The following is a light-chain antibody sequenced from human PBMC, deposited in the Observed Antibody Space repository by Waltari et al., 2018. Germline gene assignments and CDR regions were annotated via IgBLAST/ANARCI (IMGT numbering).Light chain of an antibody. V-gene: IGLV2-14*03. CDR1: SGDVGGYKY. CDR2: DVS. J-gene: IGLJ2*01. CDR3: SSYTSSSTLA. Sequence: QSALTQPASVSGSPGQSITISCTGTSGDVGGYKYVSWYKQHPGKAPKLMIYDVSNRSSGVSDRFSCSKSCNTSSLTISGLQAEDDADYYCSSYTSSSTLAFGGGTKLTVL.